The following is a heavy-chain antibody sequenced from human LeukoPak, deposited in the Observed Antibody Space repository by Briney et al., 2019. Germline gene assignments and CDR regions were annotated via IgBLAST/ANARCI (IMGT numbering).Heavy chain of an antibody. CDR1: GLPFSRFA. CDR3: AKVNDFDY. J-gene: IGHJ4*02. D-gene: IGHD1-1*01. V-gene: IGHV3-23*01. CDR2: ISGSGVNT. Sequence: PRGTLTPYYTPAGLPFSRFALNWVGQAPEKGLEWVSVISGSGVNTYYADSVKGRFTISRDNSKNTLYLQMNSLRAEDTAVYYCAKVNDFDYWGQGTLVTVSS.